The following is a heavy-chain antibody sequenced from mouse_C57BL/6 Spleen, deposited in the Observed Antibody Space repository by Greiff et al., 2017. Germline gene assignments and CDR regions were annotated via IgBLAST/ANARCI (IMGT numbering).Heavy chain of an antibody. D-gene: IGHD2-1*01. Sequence: EVKLVESGGGLVQPGGSLSLSCAASGFTFTDYYMSWVRQPPGKALEWLGFIRNKANGYTTEYSASVKGRFTISRDNSQSILYLHMNALRAEDSATYYCASSYGNFYFDYWGQGTTLTVSS. J-gene: IGHJ2*01. CDR2: IRNKANGYTT. CDR1: GFTFTDYY. CDR3: ASSYGNFYFDY. V-gene: IGHV7-3*01.